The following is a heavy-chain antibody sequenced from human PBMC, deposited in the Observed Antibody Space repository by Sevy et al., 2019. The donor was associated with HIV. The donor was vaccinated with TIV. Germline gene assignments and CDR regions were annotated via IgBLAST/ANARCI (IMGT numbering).Heavy chain of an antibody. Sequence: ASVKVSCKASGGTFSSYAISWVRQAPGQGLEWMGGIIPIFGTANYAQKFQGRVTITADESTSTAYMELSTLRSEDTVVYYCARAYYDSSGYYSIFDYWGQGTLVTVSS. CDR2: IIPIFGTA. V-gene: IGHV1-69*13. D-gene: IGHD3-22*01. CDR3: ARAYYDSSGYYSIFDY. CDR1: GGTFSSYA. J-gene: IGHJ4*02.